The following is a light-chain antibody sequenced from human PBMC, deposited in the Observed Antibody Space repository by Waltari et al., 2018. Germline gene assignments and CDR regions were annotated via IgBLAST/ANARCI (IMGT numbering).Light chain of an antibody. Sequence: QSALTQPPSASGSPGQSVTISCTGTSSDIGAYNYVSWYQQHPGKAPTLLIYEVFKRPSGGPDRFSGSKSGNTASLTVSGLQAEDEADYYCASFAGHNNMIFGGGTKLTVL. CDR3: ASFAGHNNMI. CDR2: EVF. CDR1: SSDIGAYNY. V-gene: IGLV2-8*01. J-gene: IGLJ2*01.